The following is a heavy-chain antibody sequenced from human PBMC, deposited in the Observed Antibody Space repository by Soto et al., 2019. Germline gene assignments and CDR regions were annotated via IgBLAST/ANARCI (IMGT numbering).Heavy chain of an antibody. CDR3: VRDPDGHIDFDY. CDR1: GYTFTSYG. Sequence: GASVKVSCKGSGYTFTSYGISWVRQAPGQGLEWMSWISAYNGDTNYAQKVQGRVTMTTDTSTSTAFMELRSLRFDDTAVYYCVRDPDGHIDFDYWGQGTLVTVSS. V-gene: IGHV1-18*01. CDR2: ISAYNGDT. J-gene: IGHJ4*02.